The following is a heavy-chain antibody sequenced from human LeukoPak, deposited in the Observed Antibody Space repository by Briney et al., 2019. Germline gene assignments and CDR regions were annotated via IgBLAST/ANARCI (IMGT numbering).Heavy chain of an antibody. D-gene: IGHD6-13*01. CDR2: INPSGGST. CDR1: GYTFSSYA. V-gene: IGHV1-46*01. Sequence: ASVKVSCKASGYTFSSYAMNWVRQAPGQGLEWMGIINPSGGSTSYAQKFQGRVTMTRDTSTSTVYMELSSLRSEDTAVYYCARGGYAAAAGTVGAFDIWGQGTMVTVSS. CDR3: ARGGYAAAAGTVGAFDI. J-gene: IGHJ3*02.